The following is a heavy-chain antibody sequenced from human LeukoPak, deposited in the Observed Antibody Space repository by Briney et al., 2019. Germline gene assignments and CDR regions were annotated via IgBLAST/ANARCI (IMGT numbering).Heavy chain of an antibody. V-gene: IGHV2-70*04. Sequence: ESGPTLVNPTQTLTLTCTFSGFSLSRSGMGVSWLRQPPGKALEWLARIDWDGDKFYSTALKSRLIISKDTSRNQVTLIMTNMDPVDTATYYCARTNYLLRYFDYWGQGALVTASS. CDR3: ARTNYLLRYFDY. D-gene: IGHD3-9*01. J-gene: IGHJ4*02. CDR2: IDWDGDK. CDR1: GFSLSRSGMG.